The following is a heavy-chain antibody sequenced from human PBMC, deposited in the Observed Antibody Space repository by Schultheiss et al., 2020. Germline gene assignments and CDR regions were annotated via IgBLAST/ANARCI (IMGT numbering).Heavy chain of an antibody. CDR2: ISSSSSYI. CDR1: GFTVSSNY. J-gene: IGHJ6*04. Sequence: GGSLRLSCAASGFTVSSNYMSWVRQAPGKGLEWVSSISSSSSYIYYADSVKGRFTISRDNAKNSLYLQMNSLRAEDTAVYYCARDIWFGELWPRDYYYYGMDVWGKGTTVTVSS. CDR3: ARDIWFGELWPRDYYYYGMDV. D-gene: IGHD3-10*01. V-gene: IGHV3-21*01.